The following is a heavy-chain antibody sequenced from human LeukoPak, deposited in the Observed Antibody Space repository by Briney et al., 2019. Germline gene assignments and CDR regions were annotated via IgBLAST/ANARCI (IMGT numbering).Heavy chain of an antibody. D-gene: IGHD5-18*01. J-gene: IGHJ5*02. CDR1: GGSISSYY. Sequence: PSETLSLACTVSGGSISSYYWSWIRQPPGKGLEWIGYIYYSGSTNYNPSLKSRVTISVDTSKNQFSLKLSSVTAADTAVYYCARAHGYSYGYSTPFDPWGQGTLVTVSS. V-gene: IGHV4-59*01. CDR2: IYYSGST. CDR3: ARAHGYSYGYSTPFDP.